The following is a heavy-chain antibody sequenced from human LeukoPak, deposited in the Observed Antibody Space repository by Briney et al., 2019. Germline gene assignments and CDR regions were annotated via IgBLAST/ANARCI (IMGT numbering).Heavy chain of an antibody. D-gene: IGHD2-8*02. Sequence: GESLKISCKGSGYTFSDYWIGWVRQMPGKGLEWVGIIYPGDSDTRYSPSFQGQVTLSADKSISTAYLQWSSLKASDTAIYYCARQSGAYWYHHMAVWARATTVTVSS. CDR2: IYPGDSDT. J-gene: IGHJ6*03. CDR3: ARQSGAYWYHHMAV. V-gene: IGHV5-51*01. CDR1: GYTFSDYW.